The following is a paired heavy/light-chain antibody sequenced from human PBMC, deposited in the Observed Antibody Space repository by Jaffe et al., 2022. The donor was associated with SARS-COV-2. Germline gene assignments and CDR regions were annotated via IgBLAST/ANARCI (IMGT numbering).Light chain of an antibody. Sequence: DIQMTQSPSSLSASVGDRVTITCRASQRIGIYLNWYQQKPGKAPKLLIYAASSLHSGVPSRFSGSGSGTDFTLTISSLQPEDFATYYCQQSYSPLALTFGGGTKVEIK. CDR2: AAS. V-gene: IGKV1-39*01. CDR1: QRIGIY. CDR3: QQSYSPLALT. J-gene: IGKJ4*01.
Heavy chain of an antibody. Sequence: QVHLVESGGGVVQPGRSLRLACAASGFTFSRYAIYWVRQAPGKGLECVAAISYDGTNKYYADSVKGRFTISRDNSKNTLFLEMNSLRPEDTAVYFCARDGASYGSSSYSCFDYWGQGTLVTVSS. CDR1: GFTFSRYA. V-gene: IGHV3-30*04. CDR3: ARDGASYGSSSYSCFDY. J-gene: IGHJ4*02. D-gene: IGHD3-10*01. CDR2: ISYDGTNK.